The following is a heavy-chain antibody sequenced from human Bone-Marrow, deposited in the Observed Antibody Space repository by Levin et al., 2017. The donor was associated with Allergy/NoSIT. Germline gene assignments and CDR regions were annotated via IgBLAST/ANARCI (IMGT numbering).Heavy chain of an antibody. CDR3: ATSDLAATINERSFDF. V-gene: IGHV1-24*01. CDR1: GYSVSEAY. D-gene: IGHD5-12*01. J-gene: IGHJ4*02. CDR2: FDPEEGKT. Sequence: ASVKVSCKVSGYSVSEAYMHWVRHSPGKGLEWMGGFDPEEGKTIYARKFQGRVSMTEDTATDTAYMELSSLRSEDTAVYYCATSDLAATINERSFDFWGQGIWVTVSS.